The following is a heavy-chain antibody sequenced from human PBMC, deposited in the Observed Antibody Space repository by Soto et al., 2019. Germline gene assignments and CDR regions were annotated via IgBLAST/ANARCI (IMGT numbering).Heavy chain of an antibody. D-gene: IGHD7-27*01. J-gene: IGHJ2*01. CDR1: GFSLSTSGVG. Sequence: QITLKESGPTLVKPTQTLTLTCTFSGFSLSTSGVGVGWIRQPPEKALEWLALIYWDDDKRYNPSLKSRLTIPQDTPKNQVVLTITNMDPVDTATFYRAHRGTGVGTWYFDLWGRGTLVTVSS. CDR3: AHRGTGVGTWYFDL. V-gene: IGHV2-5*02. CDR2: IYWDDDK.